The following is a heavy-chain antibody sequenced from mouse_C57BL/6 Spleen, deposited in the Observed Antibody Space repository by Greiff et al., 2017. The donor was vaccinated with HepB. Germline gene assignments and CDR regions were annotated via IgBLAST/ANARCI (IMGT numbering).Heavy chain of an antibody. CDR1: GYSFTDYN. Sequence: VQLQQSGPELVKPGASVKISCKASGYSFTDYNMNWVKQSNGKSLDWIGVINPNYGTTSYNQKFKGKATLTVDQSSSTAYMQLNSLTSEDSAVYYCSITTVVVPYAMDYWGQGTSVTVSS. J-gene: IGHJ4*01. V-gene: IGHV1-39*01. D-gene: IGHD1-1*01. CDR2: INPNYGTT. CDR3: SITTVVVPYAMDY.